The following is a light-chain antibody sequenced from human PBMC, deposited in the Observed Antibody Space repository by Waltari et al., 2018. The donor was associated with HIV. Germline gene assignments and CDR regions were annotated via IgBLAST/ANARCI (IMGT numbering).Light chain of an antibody. CDR1: QGIGTA. CDR2: DAS. J-gene: IGKJ4*01. Sequence: AIQLTQSPSSLSASAGDRVTITCRTSQGIGTALAWYQQKPGKVPKLLIYDASNVESGDPSRFSGSGFGTDFTLTISSLQPEDIATYYCQQFVAYPSLFGGGTKVEI. CDR3: QQFVAYPSL. V-gene: IGKV1-13*02.